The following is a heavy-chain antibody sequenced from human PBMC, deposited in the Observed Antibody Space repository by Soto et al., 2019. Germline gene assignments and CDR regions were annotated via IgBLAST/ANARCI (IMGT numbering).Heavy chain of an antibody. Sequence: QLQQSGPGLANTSQTLSLTCSISGDSVSNNTASWNWIRQSPLRGLEWLGRTYYRSKWYNDYAVSVKSRINISPDTSKNHFSLQLSSVTPEDTAVYYCARGEHGASVANFEYWGQGTLVTVSS. CDR3: ARGEHGASVANFEY. CDR2: TYYRSKWYN. J-gene: IGHJ4*02. D-gene: IGHD1-26*01. V-gene: IGHV6-1*01. CDR1: GDSVSNNTAS.